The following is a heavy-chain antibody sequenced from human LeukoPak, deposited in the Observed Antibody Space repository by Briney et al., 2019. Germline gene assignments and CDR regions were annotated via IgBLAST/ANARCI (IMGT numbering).Heavy chain of an antibody. Sequence: GGSLRLSCATSGFTFSSYWMSWVRQAPGKGLEWVANIKQDGSEKNYVDSVKGRFTISRDNAKNSLFLQMNSLRAEDTAVYYCAKDRGGTGAFDIWGQGTMVTVSS. J-gene: IGHJ3*02. V-gene: IGHV3-7*01. CDR2: IKQDGSEK. D-gene: IGHD2-15*01. CDR3: AKDRGGTGAFDI. CDR1: GFTFSSYW.